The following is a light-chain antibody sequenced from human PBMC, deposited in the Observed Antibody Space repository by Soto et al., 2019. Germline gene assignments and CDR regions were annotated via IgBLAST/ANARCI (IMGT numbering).Light chain of an antibody. CDR2: GAS. V-gene: IGKV3-15*01. Sequence: EIVRTQSPATLSVSPGERATFACRASQSVSSNLAWYQQKPGQAPRLLIYGASTRATGIPARFSGSGSGTEFTLTISSLQSEDFAVYYCQQYNNWPPITFGQGTRLEIK. CDR1: QSVSSN. J-gene: IGKJ5*01. CDR3: QQYNNWPPIT.